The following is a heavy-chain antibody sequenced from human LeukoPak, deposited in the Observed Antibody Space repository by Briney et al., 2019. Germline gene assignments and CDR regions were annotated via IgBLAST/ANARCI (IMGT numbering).Heavy chain of an antibody. CDR1: GFTFSTYW. Sequence: GGSLRLPCPASGFTFSTYWWSWVRQTPEKGLDFVANIKQDGSVKNYMDSLKGRSTISRDNARESLYLEINSLRADDTAVYYCARDPESSAFDLWGQGALVTVSS. V-gene: IGHV3-7*01. D-gene: IGHD5/OR15-5a*01. CDR2: IKQDGSVK. CDR3: ARDPESSAFDL. J-gene: IGHJ4*02.